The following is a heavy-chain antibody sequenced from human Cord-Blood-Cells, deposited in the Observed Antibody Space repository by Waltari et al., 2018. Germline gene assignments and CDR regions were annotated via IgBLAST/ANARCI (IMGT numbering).Heavy chain of an antibody. CDR2: IIPIFGTA. CDR1: GGPFSTYA. J-gene: IGHJ4*02. V-gene: IGHV1-69*01. CDR3: ARAIAVAGLDVYYFDY. D-gene: IGHD6-19*01. Sequence: QVQLVQSGAEVQKPGSSVKVSWKASGGPFSTYAVSWVRLAAGQGLEWMGGIIPIFGTANYAQKFQGRVTITADESTSTAYMELSSLRSEDTAVYYCARAIAVAGLDVYYFDYWGQGTLVTVSS.